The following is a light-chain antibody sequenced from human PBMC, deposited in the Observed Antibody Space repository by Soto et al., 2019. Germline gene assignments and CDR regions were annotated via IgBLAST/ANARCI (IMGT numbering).Light chain of an antibody. CDR2: GS. CDR3: QQYNWWPWT. Sequence: EVVLTQSPGTLSLSPGERATLSYRASQSINSDLAWYQQKPGQAPRLLIYGSARATGIPARFSGSGSGTDFTLTISSLQSEDSALYYCQQYNWWPWTFGQGTKVDIK. CDR1: QSINSD. V-gene: IGKV3-15*01. J-gene: IGKJ1*01.